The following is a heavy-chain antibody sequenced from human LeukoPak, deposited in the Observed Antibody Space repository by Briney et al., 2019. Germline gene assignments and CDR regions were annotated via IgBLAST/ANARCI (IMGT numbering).Heavy chain of an antibody. CDR1: GYPFTGYY. V-gene: IGHV1-2*02. D-gene: IGHD3-22*01. J-gene: IGHJ4*02. CDR2: INPNSGGT. CDR3: ARGGYYYDSSGYYPTSNFDY. Sequence: GASVKVSCKASGYPFTGYYMHWVRQAPGQGLEWMGWINPNSGGTNYAQKFQGRVTMTRDTSSSTAYTELSRLGSDDTAVYYCARGGYYYDSSGYYPTSNFDYWGQGTLVTVSS.